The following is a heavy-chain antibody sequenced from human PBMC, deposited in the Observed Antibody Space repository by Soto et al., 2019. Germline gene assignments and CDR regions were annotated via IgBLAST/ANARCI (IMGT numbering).Heavy chain of an antibody. D-gene: IGHD3-16*02. CDR3: ATRDYDYVWGSYRYKPSAGMDV. CDR2: IIPIFGTA. Sequence: ASVKVSCKASGGTFSSYAISWVRQAPGQGLEWMGGIIPIFGTANYAQKFQGRVTITADESTSTAYMELSSLRSEDTAVYYCATRDYDYVWGSYRYKPSAGMDVWGQGTTVTVSS. CDR1: GGTFSSYA. V-gene: IGHV1-69*13. J-gene: IGHJ6*02.